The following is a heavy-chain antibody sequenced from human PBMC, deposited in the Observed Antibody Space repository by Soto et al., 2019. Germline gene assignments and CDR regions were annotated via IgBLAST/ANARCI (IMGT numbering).Heavy chain of an antibody. Sequence: EVQLLESGGGLVQPGGSLRLSCAASGFTFSNYAMNWVRQAPGKGLEWVSAMSGNGYSTYYADSVKGRFTISRDNSKNTLYLQMSSLRADDTAVYYCARPENMPSWGNGPDYWGQGTLVTVSS. V-gene: IGHV3-23*01. D-gene: IGHD3-16*01. J-gene: IGHJ4*02. CDR1: GFTFSNYA. CDR2: MSGNGYST. CDR3: ARPENMPSWGNGPDY.